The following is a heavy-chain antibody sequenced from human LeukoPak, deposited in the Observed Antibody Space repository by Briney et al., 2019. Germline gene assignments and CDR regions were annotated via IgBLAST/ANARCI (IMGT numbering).Heavy chain of an antibody. V-gene: IGHV4-39*07. CDR3: ARDPDFWSGYYNFDY. CDR1: GGSISSTSYY. CDR2: ISYSGTT. D-gene: IGHD3-3*01. J-gene: IGHJ4*02. Sequence: SQTLSLTCTVSGGSISSTSYYWGWIRQPPGKGLEWIGSISYSGTTYYNPSLKSRVTISVDTFKNQFSLKLNSVTAADTAVYYCARDPDFWSGYYNFDYWGQGTLVTVSS.